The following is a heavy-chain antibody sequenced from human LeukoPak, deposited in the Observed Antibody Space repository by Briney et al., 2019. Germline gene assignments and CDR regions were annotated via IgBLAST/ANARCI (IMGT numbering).Heavy chain of an antibody. CDR3: AKFLPTHVVVANYYFDY. D-gene: IGHD2-21*01. CDR1: GFTFSSYA. Sequence: PGGSLRLSCAASGFTFSSYAMSWVRQAPGKGLEWVSAISGSGGRTYYADPVKGRFTIFRDNSKKTLYLQMTSLRAEDAAVYYCAKFLPTHVVVANYYFDYWGQGTLVTVSS. CDR2: ISGSGGRT. J-gene: IGHJ4*02. V-gene: IGHV3-23*01.